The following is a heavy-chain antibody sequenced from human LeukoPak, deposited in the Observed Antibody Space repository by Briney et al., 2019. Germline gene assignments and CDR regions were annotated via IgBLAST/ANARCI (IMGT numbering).Heavy chain of an antibody. CDR3: ARERGYSYGYGDY. CDR1: GFTFSSFN. V-gene: IGHV3-21*01. CDR2: IGSSSTYE. Sequence: GGSLRLSCAASGFTFSSFNMNWVRQAPGKGLEWVSSIGSSSTYEYYADSVKGRLTISRDNAKNSLYLQMDSLRDEDTAVYYCARERGYSYGYGDYWSQGTLVTVSS. D-gene: IGHD5-18*01. J-gene: IGHJ4*02.